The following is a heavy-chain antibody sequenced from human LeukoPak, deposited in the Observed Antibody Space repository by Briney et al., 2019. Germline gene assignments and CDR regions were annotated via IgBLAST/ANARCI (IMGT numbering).Heavy chain of an antibody. V-gene: IGHV3-23*01. D-gene: IGHD2-15*01. Sequence: GGSLRLSCAASGFTFSNYAMSWVRQAPGKGLEWVSAISNNGGYTYYADSVQGRFTIPRDNSKSTLCLQMNSLRAEDTAVYYCAKQLGYCSNGSCYFPYWGQGTLVTVSS. J-gene: IGHJ4*02. CDR3: AKQLGYCSNGSCYFPY. CDR2: ISNNGGYT. CDR1: GFTFSNYA.